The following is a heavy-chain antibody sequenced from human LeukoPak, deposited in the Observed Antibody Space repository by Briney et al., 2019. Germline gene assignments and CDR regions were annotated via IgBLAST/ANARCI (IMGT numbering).Heavy chain of an antibody. J-gene: IGHJ4*02. CDR1: GYTFTSYA. Sequence: ASVKVSCKASGYTFTSYAMHWVRQAPGQRLEWMGWINAGNGNTKYSQKFQGRVTITRDTSASTAYMELGSLRSEDTAVYYCARGGGCSSTSCYSDFDYWGQGTLVTVSS. V-gene: IGHV1-3*01. D-gene: IGHD2-2*01. CDR2: INAGNGNT. CDR3: ARGGGCSSTSCYSDFDY.